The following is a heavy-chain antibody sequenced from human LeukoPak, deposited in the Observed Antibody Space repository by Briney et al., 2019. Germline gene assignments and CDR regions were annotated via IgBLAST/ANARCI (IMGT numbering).Heavy chain of an antibody. V-gene: IGHV1-69*04. Sequence: SVKVSCKASGGTFSSYAISWVRQAPGQGLEWMGRIIPILGIANYAQKFQGRVTITADKSTSTAYMELSSLRSDDTAMYYCANLPLNSGVDYWGQGTLVTVSS. CDR3: ANLPLNSGVDY. CDR1: GGTFSSYA. D-gene: IGHD1-26*01. CDR2: IIPILGIA. J-gene: IGHJ4*02.